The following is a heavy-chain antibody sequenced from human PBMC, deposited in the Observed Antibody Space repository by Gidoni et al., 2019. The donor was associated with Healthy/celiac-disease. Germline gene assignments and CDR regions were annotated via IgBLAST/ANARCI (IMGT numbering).Heavy chain of an antibody. J-gene: IGHJ5*02. D-gene: IGHD5-12*01. CDR2: IIPIVGTA. V-gene: IGHV1-69*01. CDR3: AREKSTSGEMATIGRWFDP. CDR1: GGTFSSYA. Sequence: QVQLVQSGAEVKKPGSSVKVSCKASGGTFSSYAISWVRQAPGQGLEWMGGIIPIVGTANYAQKFQGRVTITADESTSTAYMELSSLRSEDTAVYYCAREKSTSGEMATIGRWFDPWGQGTLVTVSS.